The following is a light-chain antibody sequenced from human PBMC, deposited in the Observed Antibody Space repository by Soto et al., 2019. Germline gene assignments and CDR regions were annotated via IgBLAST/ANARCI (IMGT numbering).Light chain of an antibody. CDR1: QSVGTN. CDR3: QQFDSWPIT. J-gene: IGKJ5*01. Sequence: EIVLTQSPATMSVSTGERATLSCRATQSVGTNLAWYQQKPGHVPRLLISGASTRATDIPARFSGSGSGTEFTLTISSLQSEDLAVYYCQQFDSWPITFGQGTRLEIK. CDR2: GAS. V-gene: IGKV3-15*01.